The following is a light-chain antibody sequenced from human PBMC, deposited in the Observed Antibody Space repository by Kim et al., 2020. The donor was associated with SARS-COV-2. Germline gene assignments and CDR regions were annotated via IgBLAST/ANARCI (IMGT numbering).Light chain of an antibody. V-gene: IGKV1-39*01. Sequence: ASVGDRVTITCRASQSISSYLNWYQQKPGKAPKLLIYAASSLQSGVPSGFSGSGSGTDFTLTISSLQPEDFATYYCQQTYSTPWTFGQGTKVDIK. CDR3: QQTYSTPWT. J-gene: IGKJ1*01. CDR1: QSISSY. CDR2: AAS.